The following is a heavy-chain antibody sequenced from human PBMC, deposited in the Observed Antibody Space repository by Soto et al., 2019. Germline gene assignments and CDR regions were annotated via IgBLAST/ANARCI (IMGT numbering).Heavy chain of an antibody. CDR3: ARGYVGTALRADFDY. Sequence: SETLSLTCAVYGGSFSGYYWSWIRQPPGKGLEWIGEINHSGSTNYNPSLKSRATISVDTSKNQFSLKLSSVTAADTAVYYCARGYVGTALRADFDYWGQGTLVTVSS. V-gene: IGHV4-34*01. CDR2: INHSGST. J-gene: IGHJ4*02. D-gene: IGHD2-21*02. CDR1: GGSFSGYY.